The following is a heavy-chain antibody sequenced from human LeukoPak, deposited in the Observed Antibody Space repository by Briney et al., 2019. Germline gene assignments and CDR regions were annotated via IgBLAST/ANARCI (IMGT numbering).Heavy chain of an antibody. V-gene: IGHV1-18*01. CDR3: AATYYYDSSGYPWYFDY. CDR1: GYTFTSYG. CDR2: ISAYNGNT. J-gene: IGHJ4*02. Sequence: ASVKVSCKASGYTFTSYGISWVRQAPGQGLEWMGWISAYNGNTNYAQKLQGRVTMTTDTSTSTAYMELRSLRSDDTAVYYCAATYYYDSSGYPWYFDYWGQGTLVTVSS. D-gene: IGHD3-22*01.